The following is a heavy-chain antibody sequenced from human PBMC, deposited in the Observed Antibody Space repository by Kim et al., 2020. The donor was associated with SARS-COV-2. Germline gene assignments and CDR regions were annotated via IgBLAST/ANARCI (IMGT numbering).Heavy chain of an antibody. D-gene: IGHD6-13*01. V-gene: IGHV6-1*01. CDR2: WIK. J-gene: IGHJ4*02. Sequence: WIKEYAVSVKSRMTLNADTYKNQFSLQLNSVTPEDTAVYYCARQFDSRFDFWGQGTLVTVSP. CDR3: ARQFDSRFDF.